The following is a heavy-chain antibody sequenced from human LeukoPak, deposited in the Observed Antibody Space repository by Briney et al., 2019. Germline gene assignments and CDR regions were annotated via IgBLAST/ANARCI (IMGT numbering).Heavy chain of an antibody. D-gene: IGHD6-19*01. J-gene: IGHJ4*02. V-gene: IGHV4-39*07. CDR1: GGSISSSSYY. Sequence: SETLSLTCTVSGGSISSSSYYWGWIRQPPGKGLEWIGSIYYSATTYYNPSLKSRVTISVDTSKSQFSLKLSSVTAADTAVYYCAREGIGSVAAAEGFNYWGQGTLVTVSS. CDR2: IYYSATT. CDR3: AREGIGSVAAAEGFNY.